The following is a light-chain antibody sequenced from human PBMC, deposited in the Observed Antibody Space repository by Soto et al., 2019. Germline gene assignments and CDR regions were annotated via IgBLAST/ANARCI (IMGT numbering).Light chain of an antibody. J-gene: IGKJ5*01. CDR1: QGIRND. CDR3: LQDYNHPIT. V-gene: IGKV1-6*01. CDR2: AAS. Sequence: AIQLTQKTDSLSSSVGDIVTITCRASQGIRNDLGWYQQKPGKAPKLLIYAASSLQSGVPSRFSGSGSGTDFTLTISSLQPEDFASYYCLQDYNHPITFAQGGRLAV.